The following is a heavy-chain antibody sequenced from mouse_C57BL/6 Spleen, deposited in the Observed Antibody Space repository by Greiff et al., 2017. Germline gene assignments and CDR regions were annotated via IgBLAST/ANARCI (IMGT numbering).Heavy chain of an antibody. J-gene: IGHJ1*03. V-gene: IGHV1-69*01. Sequence: QVQLQQPGAELVMPGASVKLSCKASGYTFTSYWMHWVKQRPGQGLEWIGEIDPSDSYTNYNQKFKGKSTLTVDKSSSTAYMQLSSLTSEDSAVYYCARRVSTMVTRWYFYVWGTGTTVTVSS. D-gene: IGHD2-2*01. CDR3: ARRVSTMVTRWYFYV. CDR2: IDPSDSYT. CDR1: GYTFTSYW.